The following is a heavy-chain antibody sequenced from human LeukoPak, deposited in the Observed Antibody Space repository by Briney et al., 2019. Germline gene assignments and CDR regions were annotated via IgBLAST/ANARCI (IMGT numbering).Heavy chain of an antibody. Sequence: PGGSLRLSCAASGFTFSSYAMSWVRQAPGKGLEWVSAISGSGGSTYYADSVKGRFTISRDNSKNTLYLQMNSLRAEDTAVYYCAKHRFESGGHHSTDWGQGTLVTVSS. CDR3: AKHRFESGGHHSTD. V-gene: IGHV3-23*01. D-gene: IGHD2-15*01. J-gene: IGHJ4*02. CDR1: GFTFSSYA. CDR2: ISGSGGST.